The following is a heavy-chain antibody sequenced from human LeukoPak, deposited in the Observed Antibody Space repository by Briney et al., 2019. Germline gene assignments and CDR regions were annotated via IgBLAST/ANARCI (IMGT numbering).Heavy chain of an antibody. Sequence: SETLSLTCSVSGASISSRSYYWGWIRQPPGKGLEWIGSVYYSGSTYYNPSLKSRVTISVDTPKNQFSLNLSSVTAADTAVYYCARATGGSYYDPFDYWGQGTLVTVSS. D-gene: IGHD1-26*01. CDR3: ARATGGSYYDPFDY. CDR1: GASISSRSYY. CDR2: VYYSGST. J-gene: IGHJ4*02. V-gene: IGHV4-39*07.